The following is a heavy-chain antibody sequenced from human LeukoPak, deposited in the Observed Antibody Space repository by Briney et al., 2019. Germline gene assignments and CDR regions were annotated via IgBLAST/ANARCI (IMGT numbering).Heavy chain of an antibody. V-gene: IGHV4-39*01. Sequence: SETLSLTCTVSGGSISSGGYYWSWIRQPPGKGLEWIGSIYYSGSTYYNPSLKSRVTISVDTSKNQFSLKLSSVTAADTAVYYCARHSRRYCSGGSCYGPLDYWGQGTLVTVSS. CDR3: ARHSRRYCSGGSCYGPLDY. J-gene: IGHJ4*02. D-gene: IGHD2-15*01. CDR2: IYYSGST. CDR1: GGSISSGGYY.